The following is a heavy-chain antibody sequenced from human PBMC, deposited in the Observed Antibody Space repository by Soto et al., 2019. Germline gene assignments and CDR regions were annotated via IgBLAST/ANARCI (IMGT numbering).Heavy chain of an antibody. V-gene: IGHV3-21*01. J-gene: IGHJ4*02. Sequence: GGSLRLSCAASGFTFSSSGMHWVRQAPGKGLEWVSSISSSSYIYYADSVKGRFTISRDNAKNSLYLQMNSLRAEDTAVYYCARETYYYDSSGYYTAPPPFDYWGQGTLVTV. D-gene: IGHD3-22*01. CDR2: ISSSSYI. CDR3: ARETYYYDSSGYYTAPPPFDY. CDR1: GFTFSSSG.